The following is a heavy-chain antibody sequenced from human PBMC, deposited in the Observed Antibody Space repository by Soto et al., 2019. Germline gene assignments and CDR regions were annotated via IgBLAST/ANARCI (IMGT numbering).Heavy chain of an antibody. CDR1: GGSISSYY. D-gene: IGHD4-17*01. CDR2: IYYSGST. Sequence: TLSLTCTVSGGSISSYYWSWIRQPPGKGLELIGYIYYSGSTNYNPSLKSRVTISVDTSKNQFSLKLSSVTAADTAVYYCARAYGAYVYYFDYWGQGTLVTVSS. J-gene: IGHJ4*02. V-gene: IGHV4-59*01. CDR3: ARAYGAYVYYFDY.